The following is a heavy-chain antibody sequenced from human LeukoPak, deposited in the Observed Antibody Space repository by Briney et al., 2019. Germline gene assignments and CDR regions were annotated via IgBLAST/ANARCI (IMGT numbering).Heavy chain of an antibody. J-gene: IGHJ4*02. Sequence: PSETLSLTCTVSGGSISSYYWSWIRQPAGKGLEWIGRIYTSGSTNYNPSLKSRVTISVDTSKNQFSLKLSSVTAADTAVYYCARGRPTIAAAGTLDYWGQGTLVTVSS. CDR3: ARGRPTIAAAGTLDY. CDR2: IYTSGST. D-gene: IGHD6-13*01. V-gene: IGHV4-4*07. CDR1: GGSISSYY.